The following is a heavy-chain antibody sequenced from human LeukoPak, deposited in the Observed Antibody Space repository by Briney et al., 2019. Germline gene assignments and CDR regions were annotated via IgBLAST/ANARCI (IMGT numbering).Heavy chain of an antibody. J-gene: IGHJ4*02. CDR2: IYYSGST. D-gene: IGHD1-1*01. CDR3: AILRGAYTDY. CDR1: GGSISSSSYY. Sequence: PSETLSLTCTVSGGSISSSSYYWGWIRQPPGKGLEWIGSIYYSGSTYYNPSLKSRVTISVDTSKNQFSLKLSSVTAADTAVYYCAILRGAYTDYWGQGTLVTVSS. V-gene: IGHV4-39*01.